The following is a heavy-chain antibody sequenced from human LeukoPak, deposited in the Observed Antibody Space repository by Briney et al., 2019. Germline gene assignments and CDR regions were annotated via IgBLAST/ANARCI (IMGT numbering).Heavy chain of an antibody. CDR2: IIPIFGTA. V-gene: IGHV1-69*13. D-gene: IGHD3-9*01. Sequence: SVKVSCKASGGTCSSYAISWVRQAPGQGLEWMGGIIPIFGTANYAQKFQGRVTITADESTSTAYMELSSLRSEDTAVYYCASPNYDILTGCRDAFDIWGQGTMVTVSS. J-gene: IGHJ3*02. CDR3: ASPNYDILTGCRDAFDI. CDR1: GGTCSSYA.